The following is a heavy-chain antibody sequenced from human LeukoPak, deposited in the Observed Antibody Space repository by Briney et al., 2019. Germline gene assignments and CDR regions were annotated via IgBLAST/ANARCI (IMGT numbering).Heavy chain of an antibody. CDR2: IYPGDSDT. J-gene: IGHJ6*03. CDR1: GYSFTSYW. Sequence: GESLKISCKGSGYSFTSYWIGWVRQMPGKGLEWMGIIYPGDSDTRYSPSFQGQVTISADKSISTAYLQWSSLKASDTAMYYCARHRGVARPSPYYXMDVXXXGTXVTVSS. V-gene: IGHV5-51*01. D-gene: IGHD5-12*01. CDR3: ARHRGVARPSPYYXMDV.